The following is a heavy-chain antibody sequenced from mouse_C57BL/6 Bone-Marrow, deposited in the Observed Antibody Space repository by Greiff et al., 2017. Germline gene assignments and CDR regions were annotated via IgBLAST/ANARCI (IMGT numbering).Heavy chain of an antibody. CDR2: IDPNSGGT. J-gene: IGHJ4*01. V-gene: IGHV1-72*01. D-gene: IGHD1-1*01. CDR3: ARKIVTLVADYAMVY. CDR1: GYTFTSDW. Sequence: VQLQQPGAELVKPGASVKLSCKASGYTFTSDWMHWVKQRPGRGLEWIGRIDPNSGGTKYNAKFKSKATLTVDKHSSTAYMQLSSLTSEDTAVYYCARKIVTLVADYAMVYWGQGTLVTVSS.